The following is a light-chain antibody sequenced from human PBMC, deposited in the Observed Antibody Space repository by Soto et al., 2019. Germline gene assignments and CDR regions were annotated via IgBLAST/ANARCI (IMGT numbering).Light chain of an antibody. Sequence: QSALTQPRSVSGSPGQSVTISCTGTSSDVGAYNFVSWYQQNPGKAPKLILYDVIERPSGVPDRFSGSKSGNTASLTISGLQTEDEADYHCSSYAGSHTYEVFGGGTKLTVL. CDR3: SSYAGSHTYEV. CDR1: SSDVGAYNF. CDR2: DVI. J-gene: IGLJ3*02. V-gene: IGLV2-11*01.